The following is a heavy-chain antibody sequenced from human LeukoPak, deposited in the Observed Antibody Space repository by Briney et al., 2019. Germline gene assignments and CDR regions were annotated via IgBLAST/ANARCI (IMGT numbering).Heavy chain of an antibody. CDR3: ARGDKQLVFERRKGGFDP. CDR1: GFTFSDYA. J-gene: IGHJ5*02. CDR2: TTGSSGDT. V-gene: IGHV3-23*01. Sequence: PGGTLRLSCAASGFTFSDYALSWVRQTPGKGLEWVAATTGSSGDTYHADSVKGRFTISRDNSKNTLYLQMKSLRAEDTALYYCARGDKQLVFERRKGGFDPWGQGTLVTVSS. D-gene: IGHD6-13*01.